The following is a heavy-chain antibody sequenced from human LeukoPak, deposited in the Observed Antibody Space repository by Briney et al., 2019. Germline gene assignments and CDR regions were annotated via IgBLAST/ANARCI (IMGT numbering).Heavy chain of an antibody. V-gene: IGHV3-23*01. CDR2: ISGIDT. CDR1: GFTFSTYA. J-gene: IGHJ4*02. D-gene: IGHD6-19*01. Sequence: GGSLRLSCAASGFTFSTYAMNWVRQAPGKGLEWVSTISGIDTFYADSVKGRFTISRDNSKNTLYLQMISLRAEDTAVYYCTKDAPNSGGCFFFDSWGQGTLVTVSS. CDR3: TKDAPNSGGCFFFDS.